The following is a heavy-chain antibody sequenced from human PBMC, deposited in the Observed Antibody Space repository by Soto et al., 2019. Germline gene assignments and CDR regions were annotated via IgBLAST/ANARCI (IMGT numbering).Heavy chain of an antibody. V-gene: IGHV4-39*01. CDR3: ARNWNLALVPAAYFDS. CDR2: VYYTGTT. D-gene: IGHD2-2*01. J-gene: IGHJ4*02. CDR1: NFSVLTSIYY. Sequence: SETLSLTCTVSNFSVLTSIYYWAWIRQPPGKGLEWVGTVYYTGTTYYDPSLQSRVTISIDTSKNQFSLNLNSVTAADTAVYYCARNWNLALVPAAYFDSWGQGTLVTVSS.